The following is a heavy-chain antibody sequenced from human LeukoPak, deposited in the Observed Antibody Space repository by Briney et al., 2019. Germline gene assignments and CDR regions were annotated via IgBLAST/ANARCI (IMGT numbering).Heavy chain of an antibody. J-gene: IGHJ4*02. Sequence: GGSLRLSCAASGFTVSSYYMSWVRQAPGKGLESVSVISNEGGTYYADSVKGRFTISRDNSKTTVYLQMNSLRAEDTAVYYCAGDKTTGGWYEIDYWGQGTLVTVSS. CDR1: GFTVSSYY. V-gene: IGHV3-53*01. CDR3: AGDKTTGGWYEIDY. D-gene: IGHD6-19*01. CDR2: ISNEGGT.